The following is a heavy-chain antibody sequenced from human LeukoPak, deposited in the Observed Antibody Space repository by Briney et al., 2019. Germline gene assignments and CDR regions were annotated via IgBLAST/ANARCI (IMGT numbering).Heavy chain of an antibody. CDR1: GYTFTSHA. V-gene: IGHV1-3*01. Sequence: EASVKLSCKASGYTFTSHALHWVRQAPGEGLEWMAWINGATGNTEYSQQFQARVTITRDTSAGTAYMELSSLRSEDTAVYYCARSIIIVPNTSYYYYYMDVWGQGTTVTVSS. CDR2: INGATGNT. D-gene: IGHD2/OR15-2a*01. CDR3: ARSIIIVPNTSYYYYYMDV. J-gene: IGHJ6*02.